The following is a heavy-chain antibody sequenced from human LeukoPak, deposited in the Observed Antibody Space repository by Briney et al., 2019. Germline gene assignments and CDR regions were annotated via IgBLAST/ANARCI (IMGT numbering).Heavy chain of an antibody. J-gene: IGHJ4*02. D-gene: IGHD6-6*01. CDR3: ARARIAARHFDY. Sequence: SETLSLTCAVSGASISSGGYSWGWIRQPPGKGLEWIGYIYHSGSTYYNPSLKSRVTISVDRSKNQFSLKLSSVTAADTAVYYCARARIAARHFDYWGQGTLVTVSS. V-gene: IGHV4-30-2*01. CDR1: GASISSGGYS. CDR2: IYHSGST.